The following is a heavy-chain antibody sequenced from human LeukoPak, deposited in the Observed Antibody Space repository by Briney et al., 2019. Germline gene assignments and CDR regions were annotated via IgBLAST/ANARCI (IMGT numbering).Heavy chain of an antibody. CDR1: GYSVSSYD. CDR3: ARWYYDSSGYYDY. CDR2: MNPNSGNT. D-gene: IGHD3-22*01. Sequence: ASVKVSCKASGYSVSSYDINWVRQATGQGLEWMGWMNPNSGNTGYAQKFQGRVTMTWNSSISTAYMELSSLRSEDTAVYYCARWYYDSSGYYDYWGQGTLVTVSS. V-gene: IGHV1-8*01. J-gene: IGHJ4*02.